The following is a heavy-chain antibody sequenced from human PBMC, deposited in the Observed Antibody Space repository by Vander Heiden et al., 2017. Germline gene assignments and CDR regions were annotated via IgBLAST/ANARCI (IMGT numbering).Heavy chain of an antibody. D-gene: IGHD5-18*01. V-gene: IGHV3-33*01. CDR1: GFTFRSYG. Sequence: QVQLVESGGGVVEPGRSLRLSCAASGFTFRSYGMHWVRPAPGKGLEWVAVIWYDGSNKYYADSVKGRFTISRDNSKNTLYLQMNSLRAEDTAVYYCARCLYSYGFGFYYYGMDVWGQGTTVTVSS. CDR3: ARCLYSYGFGFYYYGMDV. J-gene: IGHJ6*02. CDR2: IWYDGSNK.